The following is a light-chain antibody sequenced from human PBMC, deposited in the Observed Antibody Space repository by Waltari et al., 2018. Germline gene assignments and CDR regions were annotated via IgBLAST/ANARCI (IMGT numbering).Light chain of an antibody. CDR3: SSHTHTALVL. CDR2: AVA. V-gene: IGLV2-14*01. Sequence: QSALTQPASVSGSPGQSITFSCTGTSNNIAHYDYVSWYQHNPGKDPKLLIYAVANRPSGVSDRFAGSRSGNTASLTISDLQPEDEADYYCSSHTHTALVLFGGGTKLTVL. CDR1: SNNIAHYDY. J-gene: IGLJ3*02.